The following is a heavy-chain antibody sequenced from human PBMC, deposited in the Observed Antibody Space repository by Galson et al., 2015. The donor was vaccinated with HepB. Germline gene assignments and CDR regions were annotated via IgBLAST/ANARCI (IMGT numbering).Heavy chain of an antibody. J-gene: IGHJ5*02. D-gene: IGHD2-2*01. Sequence: CAISGDSVSSNSAAWNWIRQSPSRGLEWLGWTYYRSKWYNDYAVSVKSRITINPDTSKNQFSLQLNSVTPEDTAVYYCARDSRGAYQLPGPNWFDPWGQGTLVTVSS. CDR2: TYYRSKWYN. V-gene: IGHV6-1*01. CDR3: ARDSRGAYQLPGPNWFDP. CDR1: GDSVSSNSAA.